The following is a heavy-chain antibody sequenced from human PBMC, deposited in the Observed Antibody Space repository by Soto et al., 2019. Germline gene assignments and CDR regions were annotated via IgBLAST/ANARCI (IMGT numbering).Heavy chain of an antibody. Sequence: ASVKVSCKASGYTFTSYDINWVRQATGQGLEWMGWMNPNSGNTGYAQKFQGRVTMTRNTSISTAYMELSSLRSEDTAVYYRARPSGFSGALGFDPWGQGTLVTVSS. CDR3: ARPSGFSGALGFDP. CDR1: GYTFTSYD. J-gene: IGHJ5*02. D-gene: IGHD3-10*01. CDR2: MNPNSGNT. V-gene: IGHV1-8*01.